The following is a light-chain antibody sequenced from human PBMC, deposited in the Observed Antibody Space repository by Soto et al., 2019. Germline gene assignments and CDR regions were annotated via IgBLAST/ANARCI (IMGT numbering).Light chain of an antibody. CDR2: DVS. CDR3: CSYAGSYSYV. Sequence: QSVLTQPRSVSGSPGHSVTISCTGTSSDVGGYNYVSWYQQHPGKAPKLMIYDVSKRPSGVPDRSSGSKSGNTASLTISGLQAEDEADYYCCSYAGSYSYVFGTGTKVTVL. J-gene: IGLJ1*01. V-gene: IGLV2-11*01. CDR1: SSDVGGYNY.